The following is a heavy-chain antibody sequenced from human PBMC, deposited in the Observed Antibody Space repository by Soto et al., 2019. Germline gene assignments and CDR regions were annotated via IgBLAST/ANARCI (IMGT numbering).Heavy chain of an antibody. CDR1: GGSISSYY. D-gene: IGHD3-10*01. J-gene: IGHJ4*02. Sequence: SETLSLTCTVSGGSISSYYWSWIRQPPGKGLEWIGYIYYSGSTNYNPSLKSRVTISVDTSKNQFSLKLSSVTAADTAVYYCARGGHYYGSGRYLGHDFDYWGQVTLVTVSS. CDR2: IYYSGST. V-gene: IGHV4-59*01. CDR3: ARGGHYYGSGRYLGHDFDY.